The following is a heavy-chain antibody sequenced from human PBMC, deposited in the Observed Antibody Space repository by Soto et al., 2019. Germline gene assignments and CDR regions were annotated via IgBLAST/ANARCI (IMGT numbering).Heavy chain of an antibody. J-gene: IGHJ4*01. CDR3: ARVQATYGSQCFDY. V-gene: IGHV4-31*03. Sequence: PSETLSLTCTVSGASISRENYYWSWFRHRPGMGLAWIGFIYFTGSTYYNPSLKSRVAISVETSKSQFSLSVNSVTAAETAVYYCARVQATYGSQCFDYWGHGSLVT. CDR2: IYFTGST. CDR1: GASISRENYY. D-gene: IGHD3-10*01.